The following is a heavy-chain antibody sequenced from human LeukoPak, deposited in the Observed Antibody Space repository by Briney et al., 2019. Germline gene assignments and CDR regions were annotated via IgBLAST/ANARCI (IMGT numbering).Heavy chain of an antibody. Sequence: SETLSLTCAVYGGSFSGYYWSWIRQPPGKGLEWIGEINHSGSTNYNPSLKSRVTISVDTSKNQFSLKLSSVTAADTAVYYCARYCSSTSCPEYYFDYWGQGTLVTVSS. CDR2: INHSGST. V-gene: IGHV4-34*01. CDR1: GGSFSGYY. CDR3: ARYCSSTSCPEYYFDY. J-gene: IGHJ4*02. D-gene: IGHD2-2*01.